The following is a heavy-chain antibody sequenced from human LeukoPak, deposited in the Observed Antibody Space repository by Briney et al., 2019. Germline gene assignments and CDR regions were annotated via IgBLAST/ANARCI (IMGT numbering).Heavy chain of an antibody. V-gene: IGHV4-30-4*01. J-gene: IGHJ3*02. CDR2: IYYSGST. Sequence: SETLSLTCTVSGGSISSGDYYWSWIRQPPGKGLEWIGYIYYSGSTYYNPSLKSRVTISVDTSKNQFSLKLSSVTAADTAVYYCASGGLRYFDWLLSEVSAFDIWGQGTMVTVSS. D-gene: IGHD3-9*01. CDR1: GGSISSGDYY. CDR3: ASGGLRYFDWLLSEVSAFDI.